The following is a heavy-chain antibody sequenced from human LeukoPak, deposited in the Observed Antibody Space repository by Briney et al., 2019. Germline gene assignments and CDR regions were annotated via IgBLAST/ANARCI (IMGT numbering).Heavy chain of an antibody. CDR3: ARLVGASWFDS. J-gene: IGHJ5*01. V-gene: IGHV6-1*01. Sequence: SQTLSPTCAISGDSVSTNSATWTWLRQSPSRGLERLGRTYYRSKWSNDYAVSMKSRITINPDTSKNQFSLQLNSVTPEDTAVYYCARLVGASWFDSWGQGTLVTVSS. CDR1: GDSVSTNSAT. CDR2: TYYRSKWSN. D-gene: IGHD1-26*01.